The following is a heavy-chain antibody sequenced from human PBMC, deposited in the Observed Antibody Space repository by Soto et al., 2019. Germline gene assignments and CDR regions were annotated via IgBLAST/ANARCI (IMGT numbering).Heavy chain of an antibody. CDR1: GCTFSSYG. CDR2: ISYDGSNK. D-gene: IGHD3-16*01. Sequence: GGSLRLSCAASGCTFSSYGMHWVRQAPGKGLEWVAVISYDGSNKYYADSVKGRFTISRDNSKNTLYLQMNSLRAEDTAVYYCAKDVGPDLAMIFDYWGQGTLVTVSS. CDR3: AKDVGPDLAMIFDY. J-gene: IGHJ4*02. V-gene: IGHV3-30*18.